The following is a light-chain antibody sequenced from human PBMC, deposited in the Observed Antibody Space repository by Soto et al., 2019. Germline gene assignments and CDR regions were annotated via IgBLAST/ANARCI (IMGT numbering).Light chain of an antibody. J-gene: IGKJ2*01. CDR1: QSISSY. CDR3: QHSYSTPYT. Sequence: DIQMTQSPSSLSASVGDRVTITCRASQSISSYLNWYQQKPGKAPKLLIYAASSLQSGVPSRFSGSGSGTDFTLTISSLQPEDFATYCCQHSYSTPYTFGQGPSWRSN. CDR2: AAS. V-gene: IGKV1-39*01.